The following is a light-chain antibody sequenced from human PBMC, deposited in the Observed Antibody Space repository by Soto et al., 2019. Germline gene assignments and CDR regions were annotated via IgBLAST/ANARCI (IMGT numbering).Light chain of an antibody. V-gene: IGKV3-20*01. CDR1: QRVSSSY. CDR3: QQYGRPPRP. CDR2: GAS. Sequence: EIVLTQSPGTLSLSPGERATLSCRASQRVSSSYLAWYQQKPGKAPRLLIYGASSRATGIPNRFSGFGFGKDFLLPFLKLGPEVFAVYYCQQYGRPPRPFGQGTKVDIK. J-gene: IGKJ1*01.